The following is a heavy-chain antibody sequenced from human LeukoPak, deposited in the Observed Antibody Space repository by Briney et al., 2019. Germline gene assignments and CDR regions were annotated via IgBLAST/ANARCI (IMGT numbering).Heavy chain of an antibody. J-gene: IGHJ4*02. CDR1: GGSISSYY. CDR3: ARGRIIVGSRSYFDY. D-gene: IGHD2-15*01. CDR2: IYYSGST. Sequence: SETLSLTCTVSGGSISSYYWSWIRQPPGKGLEWIGYIYYSGSTNYNPSLKSRVTISVDTSKNQFSLKLSSVTAADTAVYYCARGRIIVGSRSYFDYWGQGTLVTVSS. V-gene: IGHV4-59*01.